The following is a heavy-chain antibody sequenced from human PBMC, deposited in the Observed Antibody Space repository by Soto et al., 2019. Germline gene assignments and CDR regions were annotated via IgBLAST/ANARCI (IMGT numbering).Heavy chain of an antibody. CDR2: ISGSGGST. CDR3: AKDADGSGSYYLAAFDI. D-gene: IGHD3-10*01. Sequence: GGSLRLSCAASGFTFSSYAMSWVRQAPGKGLEWVSAISGSGGSTYYADSEKGRFTISRDNSKNTLYLQMNSLRAEDTAVYYCAKDADGSGSYYLAAFDIWGQGTMVTVSS. CDR1: GFTFSSYA. V-gene: IGHV3-23*01. J-gene: IGHJ3*02.